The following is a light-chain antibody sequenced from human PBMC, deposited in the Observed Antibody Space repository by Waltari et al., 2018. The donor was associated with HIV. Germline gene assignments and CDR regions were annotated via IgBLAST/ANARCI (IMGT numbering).Light chain of an antibody. CDR1: SSHVGGYNY. Sequence: QSALPQPPSASGSPGQSVTISCTGPSSHVGGYNYVSWYQQHPGKAPKLMIYEVNKRPSGVPDRFSGSKSGNTASLTVSGLQAEDEADYYCSSYAGSNNRVFGGGTKLTVL. CDR3: SSYAGSNNRV. J-gene: IGLJ2*01. CDR2: EVN. V-gene: IGLV2-8*01.